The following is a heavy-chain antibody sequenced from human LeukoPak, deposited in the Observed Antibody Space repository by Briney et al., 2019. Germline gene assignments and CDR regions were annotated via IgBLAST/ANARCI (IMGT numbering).Heavy chain of an antibody. J-gene: IGHJ4*02. V-gene: IGHV4-59*12. Sequence: PSETLSLTCTVSGGSISNYYWSWIRQPPGKGLEWIAYVYYTGSTSYNPSLKSRVTISGDTSKNQFSLKLSSVTAADTAVYYCARDGVLGGLFVWDYWGQGTLVTVSS. D-gene: IGHD3-16*01. CDR3: ARDGVLGGLFVWDY. CDR2: VYYTGST. CDR1: GGSISNYY.